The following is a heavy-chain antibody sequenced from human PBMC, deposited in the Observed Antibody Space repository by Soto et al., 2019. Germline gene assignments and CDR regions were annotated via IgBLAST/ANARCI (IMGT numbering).Heavy chain of an antibody. Sequence: QVQLVQSGAEVKKPGSSVKVSCKASGGTFSSYAISWVRQAPGQGLEWMGGIIPIFGTANYAQKFQGRVTITADESTSTAYMELSSLRSEDTAVYYCARGRVATRARSYGMDVWGQGTTVTVSS. CDR3: ARGRVATRARSYGMDV. J-gene: IGHJ6*02. CDR2: IIPIFGTA. CDR1: GGTFSSYA. V-gene: IGHV1-69*01. D-gene: IGHD5-12*01.